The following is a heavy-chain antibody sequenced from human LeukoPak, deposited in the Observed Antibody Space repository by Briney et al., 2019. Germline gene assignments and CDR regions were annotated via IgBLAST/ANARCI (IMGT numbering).Heavy chain of an antibody. CDR1: GFTFSNYA. Sequence: GGSLRLSCAASGFTFSNYAMRWVRQAPGKGLEWVSSITSSGDTTYYTDSVRGRFTISRDNSKNTLHLQMHSLRAEDTALYYCADSNYWYPVDYWGQGTLVTVSS. V-gene: IGHV3-23*01. CDR3: ADSNYWYPVDY. CDR2: ITSSGDTT. J-gene: IGHJ4*02. D-gene: IGHD4-11*01.